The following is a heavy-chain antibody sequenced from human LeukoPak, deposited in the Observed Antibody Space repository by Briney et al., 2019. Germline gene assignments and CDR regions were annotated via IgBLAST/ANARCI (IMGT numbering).Heavy chain of an antibody. D-gene: IGHD1-26*01. CDR2: ISSSSSYI. J-gene: IGHJ3*02. Sequence: GGSLRLSCAASGFTFSSYSMNWVRQAPGKGLEWVSSISSSSSYIYYADSVKGRFTISRDNAKNSLYLQMNSLRAEDTAVYYCARAELHDAFDIWGQGTMVTVSS. V-gene: IGHV3-21*01. CDR3: ARAELHDAFDI. CDR1: GFTFSSYS.